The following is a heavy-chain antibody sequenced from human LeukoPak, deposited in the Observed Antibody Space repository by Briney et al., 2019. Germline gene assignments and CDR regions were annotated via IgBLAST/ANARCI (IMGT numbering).Heavy chain of an antibody. CDR1: GFTFSSYA. CDR2: ISYDGSNK. Sequence: GGSLRLSCAASGFTFSSYAMHWVRQAPGKGLEWVAVISYDGSNKYYADSVKGRFTISRDNSKNTLYLQMNSLRAEDTAVYYCARETYYYGSGSYYIDYWGQGTLVTVSS. J-gene: IGHJ4*02. D-gene: IGHD3-10*01. CDR3: ARETYYYGSGSYYIDY. V-gene: IGHV3-30-3*01.